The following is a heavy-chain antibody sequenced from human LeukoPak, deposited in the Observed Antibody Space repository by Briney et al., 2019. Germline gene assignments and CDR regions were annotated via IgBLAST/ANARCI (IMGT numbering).Heavy chain of an antibody. CDR1: GGSISSGTYH. D-gene: IGHD5-12*01. CDR2: INHSGST. V-gene: IGHV4-39*01. CDR3: ARQSGYSGYDFGSYFDY. J-gene: IGHJ4*02. Sequence: SETLSLTCTVSGGSISSGTYHWSWIRQPPGKGLEWIGEINHSGSTNYNPSLKSRVTISVDTSKNQFSLKLSSVTAADTAVYYCARQSGYSGYDFGSYFDYWGQGTLVTVSS.